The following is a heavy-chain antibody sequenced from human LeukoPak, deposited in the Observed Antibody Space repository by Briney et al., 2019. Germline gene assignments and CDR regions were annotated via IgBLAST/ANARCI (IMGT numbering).Heavy chain of an antibody. CDR2: ISSSSSTI. V-gene: IGHV3-48*01. Sequence: GGSLRLSCAASGFTFSSYGMTWVRQAPGKGLEWVSYISSSSSTIYYADSVKGRFTISRDNAKNSLYLQMNSLRAEDTAVYYCAKDGQYSSSSPYYFDYWGQGTLVTVSS. D-gene: IGHD6-6*01. CDR1: GFTFSSYG. J-gene: IGHJ4*02. CDR3: AKDGQYSSSSPYYFDY.